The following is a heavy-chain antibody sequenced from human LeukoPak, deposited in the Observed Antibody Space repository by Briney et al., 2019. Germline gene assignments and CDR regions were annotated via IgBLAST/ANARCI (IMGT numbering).Heavy chain of an antibody. J-gene: IGHJ4*02. V-gene: IGHV6-1*01. Sequence: QTLSLTCALSGDSLSSNSAAWNWIRQSPSRGLEWLGRTNYRSKWYNDYAVSVKSRITTNPDTSKNQFSLQLNSVTAEDTAVYYCARGGTYLFDYWGQGTLVTVSS. CDR2: TNYRSKWYN. CDR3: ARGGTYLFDY. D-gene: IGHD1-26*01. CDR1: GDSLSSNSAA.